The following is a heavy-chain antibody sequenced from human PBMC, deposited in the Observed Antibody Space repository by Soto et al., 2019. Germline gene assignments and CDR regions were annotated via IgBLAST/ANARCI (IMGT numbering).Heavy chain of an antibody. D-gene: IGHD4-17*01. CDR1: GYTFTGYD. CDR3: ARGRHGDYVGY. J-gene: IGHJ4*02. CDR2: INPNSGGT. V-gene: IGHV1-2*04. Sequence: ASVKVSCKASGYTFTGYDMHWVRQAPGQGLEWMGWINPNSGGTNYAQKFQGWVTMTRNTSISTAYMELSSLRSEDTAVYYCARGRHGDYVGYWGQGTLVTVSS.